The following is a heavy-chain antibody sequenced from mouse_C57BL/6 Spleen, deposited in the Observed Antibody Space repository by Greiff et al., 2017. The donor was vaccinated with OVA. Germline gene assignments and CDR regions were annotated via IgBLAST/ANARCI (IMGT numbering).Heavy chain of an antibody. CDR3: TREGYGSSYEFAY. V-gene: IGHV1-15*01. J-gene: IGHJ3*01. D-gene: IGHD1-1*01. CDR2: IDPETGGT. CDR1: GYTFTDYE. Sequence: VKLQQSGAELVRPGASVTLSCKASGYTFTDYEMHWVKQTPVHGLEWIGAIDPETGGTAYNQKFKGKAILTADKSSSTAYMELRSLTSEDSAVYYCTREGYGSSYEFAYWGQGTLVTVSA.